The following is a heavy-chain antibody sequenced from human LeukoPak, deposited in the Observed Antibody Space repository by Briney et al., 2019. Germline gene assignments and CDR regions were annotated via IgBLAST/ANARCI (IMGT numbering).Heavy chain of an antibody. D-gene: IGHD1-26*01. V-gene: IGHV3-66*01. Sequence: PGGSLRLSCAASGFTVSSNYMSWVRQAPGKGLEWVSVIYSGGSTYYADSVKGRFTISRDNSKNTLYLQMNSLRAEDTAVYYCARYSGSYYGGEFDYWGQGTLVTVSS. CDR2: IYSGGST. CDR3: ARYSGSYYGGEFDY. J-gene: IGHJ4*02. CDR1: GFTVSSNY.